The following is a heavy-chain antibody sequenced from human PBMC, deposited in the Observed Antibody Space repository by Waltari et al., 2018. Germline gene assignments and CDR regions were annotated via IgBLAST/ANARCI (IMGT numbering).Heavy chain of an antibody. V-gene: IGHV3-13*01. J-gene: IGHJ4*02. Sequence: VQLVESGGGFVQPGGSLRLSCAASGFTFTTYDMHWVRQVPGKGLEWVSVIGTAGDTLYSGSVKGRFTISRDNAKNFFYLQMNSLRAEDTAVYYCARGYVDYYDSSTMVDYWGQGTLVTVSS. CDR1: GFTFTTYD. CDR3: ARGYVDYYDSSTMVDY. CDR2: IGTAGDT. D-gene: IGHD3-22*01.